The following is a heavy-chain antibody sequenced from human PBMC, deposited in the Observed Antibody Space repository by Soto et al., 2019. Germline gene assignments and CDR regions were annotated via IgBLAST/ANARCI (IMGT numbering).Heavy chain of an antibody. V-gene: IGHV4-59*01. Sequence: QVHLQESXPGLVXXXETLSLTCSVSGGSISSYYWSWIRQPPGKGLEWIGYVFYTGITKYNPSFKSRATISGDTSRNQFSLNLMSVTAADTAVYYCAKWGAAAGTTWGQGIRVNVSS. CDR2: VFYTGIT. CDR3: AKWGAAAGTT. J-gene: IGHJ4*02. CDR1: GGSISSYY. D-gene: IGHD6-25*01.